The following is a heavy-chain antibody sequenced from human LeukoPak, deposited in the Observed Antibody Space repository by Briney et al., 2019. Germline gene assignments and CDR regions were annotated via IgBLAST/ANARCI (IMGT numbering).Heavy chain of an antibody. D-gene: IGHD5-24*01. J-gene: IGHJ4*02. CDR1: GYTFTGYY. Sequence: GAPVKVSCKASGYTFTGYYMHGGRQAPGQGRRGMGWINLNSVVPNYAQNFQGRVTMTRDTSISTAYMKLRSRRPQDPPWYYCARGKRARWLRANYFDYWGQGPLVTVSS. V-gene: IGHV1-2*02. CDR2: INLNSVVP. CDR3: ARGKRARWLRANYFDY.